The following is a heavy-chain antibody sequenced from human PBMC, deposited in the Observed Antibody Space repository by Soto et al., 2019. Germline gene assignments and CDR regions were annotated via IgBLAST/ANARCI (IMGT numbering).Heavy chain of an antibody. CDR3: ARDVVSKGSVDD. Sequence: QVQLVESGGGVVQPGRSLRLSCAASGFTFSSHVMHWVRQAPGKGLEWVALISYDGSNEYYADSVKGRFTISSDNSKNTLYLQMNSLRTEDTAMYYCARDVVSKGSVDDWGQGTLVTVSS. CDR2: ISYDGSNE. J-gene: IGHJ4*02. D-gene: IGHD2-15*01. CDR1: GFTFSSHV. V-gene: IGHV3-30-3*01.